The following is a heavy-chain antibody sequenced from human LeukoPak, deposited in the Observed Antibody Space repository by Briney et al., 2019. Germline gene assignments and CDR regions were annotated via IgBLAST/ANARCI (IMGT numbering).Heavy chain of an antibody. CDR1: GYTFISNG. D-gene: IGHD4-11*01. CDR3: ARDRLHALDF. Sequence: ASVKVSCKASGYTFISNGISWMRQAPGQGLEWVGWISSNSGNTRYPQKFQDRVTLTTDTSTATAYMELRSLKFDDTGMYYCARDRLHALDFWGQGTMVTVSS. J-gene: IGHJ3*01. V-gene: IGHV1-18*01. CDR2: ISSNSGNT.